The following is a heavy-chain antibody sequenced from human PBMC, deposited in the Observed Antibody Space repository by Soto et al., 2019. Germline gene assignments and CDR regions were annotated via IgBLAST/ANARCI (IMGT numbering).Heavy chain of an antibody. Sequence: SETLSLTCTVPGGSINSGDYSWTWIRKTPGKGLEWIGYIYHTGTTYYNMSLKSRVTISVDRSKNQFSLKLSSVTAADTAVYYCARGINYYDSSGDSWFDPWGQGTLVTVS. CDR1: GGSINSGDYS. CDR3: ARGINYYDSSGDSWFDP. CDR2: IYHTGTT. J-gene: IGHJ5*02. D-gene: IGHD3-22*01. V-gene: IGHV4-30-2*01.